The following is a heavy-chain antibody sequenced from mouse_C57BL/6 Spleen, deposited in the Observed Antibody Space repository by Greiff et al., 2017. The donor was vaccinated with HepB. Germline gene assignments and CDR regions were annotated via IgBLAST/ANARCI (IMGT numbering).Heavy chain of an antibody. V-gene: IGHV1-82*01. CDR3: ARDGGSSLFDY. J-gene: IGHJ2*01. CDR1: GYAFSSSW. Sequence: VQLQQSGPELVKPGASVKISCKASGYAFSSSWMNWVKQRPGKGLEWIGRIYPGDGDTNYNGKFKGKATLTADKSSSTAYMQLSSLTSEDSAVYFCARDGGSSLFDYWGQGTTLTVSS. D-gene: IGHD1-1*01. CDR2: IYPGDGDT.